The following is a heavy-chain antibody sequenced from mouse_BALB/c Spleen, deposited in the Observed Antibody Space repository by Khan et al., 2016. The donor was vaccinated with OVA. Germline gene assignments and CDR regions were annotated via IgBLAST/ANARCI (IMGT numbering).Heavy chain of an antibody. CDR1: GYSITSDYA. Sequence: EVQLQESGPGLVKPSQSLSLTCTVTGYSITSDYAWNWIRQFPGTKLEWMGFISYSGNTKYNPSLKSRFSITRDTSKNQFFLQLNSVTTEDTATYYCARVYGGDFDYWGQGTSRTVSS. V-gene: IGHV3-2*02. CDR2: ISYSGNT. J-gene: IGHJ2*02. D-gene: IGHD1-1*01. CDR3: ARVYGGDFDY.